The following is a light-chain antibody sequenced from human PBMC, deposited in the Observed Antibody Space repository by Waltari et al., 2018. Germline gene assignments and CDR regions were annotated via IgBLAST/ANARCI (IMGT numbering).Light chain of an antibody. CDR1: QSVSRA. Sequence: EIVFTQSPGTLSLSPGDRATLSCRASQSVSRALAWDQQNPGQAPRLLIYGASNRATGIPDRFSGSGSGTDFSLIISRLEPEDFAVYYCQHYVSLPVTFGQGTKVEIK. CDR3: QHYVSLPVT. V-gene: IGKV3-20*01. J-gene: IGKJ1*01. CDR2: GAS.